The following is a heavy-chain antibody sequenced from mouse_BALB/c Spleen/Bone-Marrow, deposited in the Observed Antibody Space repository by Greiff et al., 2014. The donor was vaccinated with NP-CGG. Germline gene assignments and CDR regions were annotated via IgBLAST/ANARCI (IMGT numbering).Heavy chain of an antibody. CDR1: GYVFSTYW. CDR3: ARGGISIDY. V-gene: IGHV1-80*01. Sequence: VQLVESGAELVRPGSSVKISCESSGYVFSTYWINWVKQRPGQGLEWIGQIYPGDGDTDYNGKFKDKATLTADKSSNTAYMQLSSLTSADSAVYFCARGGISIDYWGQGTTLTVSS. CDR2: IYPGDGDT. J-gene: IGHJ2*01.